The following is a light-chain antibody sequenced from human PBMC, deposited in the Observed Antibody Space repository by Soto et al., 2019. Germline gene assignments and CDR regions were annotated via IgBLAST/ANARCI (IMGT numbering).Light chain of an antibody. CDR2: AAS. CDR1: QTISSY. Sequence: DIQMTQSPSSLSASVGDRVTITCRASQTISSYLNWYQQKPGKGPKLLIYAASSLQSGVPSRFSGSGSGTDFTLTNSSLQPEYFATYFCQQSYRLPYTFGQGTKLEI. V-gene: IGKV1-39*01. J-gene: IGKJ2*01. CDR3: QQSYRLPYT.